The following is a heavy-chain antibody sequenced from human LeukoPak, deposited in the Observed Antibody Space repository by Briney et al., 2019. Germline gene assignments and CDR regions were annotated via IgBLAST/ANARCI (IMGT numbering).Heavy chain of an antibody. Sequence: ASVKVSCKASGYTFTSYGISWVRQAPGQGLEWMGWISAYNGNTNYAQKLQGRVTMTTDTSTSTAYMELRSLRSDDTAVYYCAREPLDSLNGDPLNFVDFDYWGQGTLVTVSS. CDR2: ISAYNGNT. D-gene: IGHD4-17*01. CDR1: GYTFTSYG. J-gene: IGHJ4*02. CDR3: AREPLDSLNGDPLNFVDFDY. V-gene: IGHV1-18*01.